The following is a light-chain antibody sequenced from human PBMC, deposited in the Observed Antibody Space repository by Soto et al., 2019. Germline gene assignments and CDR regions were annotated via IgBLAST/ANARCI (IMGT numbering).Light chain of an antibody. Sequence: VLTLSPGTLSLSPGESATLSCRASQTVSITYLTWYQQKPGQAPRLLIFGASKRATGIPDRFSGSGSGRDFTLTISGLEPEDVAVYDCQQYGSSLLISFGQGTRLEIK. J-gene: IGKJ5*01. CDR1: QTVSITY. CDR2: GAS. V-gene: IGKV3-20*01. CDR3: QQYGSSLLIS.